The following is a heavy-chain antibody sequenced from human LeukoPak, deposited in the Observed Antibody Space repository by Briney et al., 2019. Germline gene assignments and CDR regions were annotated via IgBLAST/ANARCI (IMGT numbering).Heavy chain of an antibody. Sequence: ASVKVSCKASGYTFTGYYMHWVRQAPGQGLEWMGWSNPNSGGTKYAQKFQGRVTMTREKSISTAYMELSRLRSDDTAVYYCASKWVTYYYNSSAYHYPTDVFDIWGQGTMVTVSS. CDR3: ASKWVTYYYNSSAYHYPTDVFDI. CDR2: SNPNSGGT. J-gene: IGHJ3*02. CDR1: GYTFTGYY. V-gene: IGHV1-2*02. D-gene: IGHD3-22*01.